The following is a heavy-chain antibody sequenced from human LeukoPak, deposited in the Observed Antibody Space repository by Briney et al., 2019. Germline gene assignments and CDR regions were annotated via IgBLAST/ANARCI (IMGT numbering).Heavy chain of an antibody. CDR1: GFTFSSYG. V-gene: IGHV3-33*01. J-gene: IGHJ4*02. CDR3: ARVAVGYCSSTSCYGDY. D-gene: IGHD2-2*01. CDR2: IWYDGGNK. Sequence: PGGSLRLSCAASGFTFSSYGMHWVRQAPGKGLEWVAFIWYDGGNKYYADSVKGRFTISRDNSKNTLYLQMSSLRAEDTAVYYCARVAVGYCSSTSCYGDYWGQGTLVTVSS.